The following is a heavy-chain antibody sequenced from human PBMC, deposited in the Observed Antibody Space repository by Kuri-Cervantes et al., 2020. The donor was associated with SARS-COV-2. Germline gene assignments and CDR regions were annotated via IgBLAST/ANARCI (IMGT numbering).Heavy chain of an antibody. V-gene: IGHV3-30*19. D-gene: IGHD6-6*01. CDR2: ISYDGSNK. J-gene: IGHJ5*02. CDR3: AITISSSSFWFDP. CDR1: GFTFSSYG. Sequence: GESLKISCAASGFTFSSYGMHWVRQAPGKGLEWVAVISYDGSNKYYADSVKGRFTIPRDNSKNTLYLQMNSLRAEDTAVYYCAITISSSSFWFDPWGQGTLVTVSS.